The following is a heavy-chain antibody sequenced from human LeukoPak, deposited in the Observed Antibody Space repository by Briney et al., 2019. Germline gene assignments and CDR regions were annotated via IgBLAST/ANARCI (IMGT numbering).Heavy chain of an antibody. J-gene: IGHJ4*02. CDR3: AKNRIAAAVPFHFDS. D-gene: IGHD6-13*01. CDR2: ISYDGSNK. Sequence: GGSLRLSCATSGFTFSSYALNWVRQAPGKGLEWVAVISYDGSNKYYADSVQGRFTISRDNSKNTLNLQMNSLRTEDTTLYYCAKNRIAAAVPFHFDSWGQGVLVAVSS. CDR1: GFTFSSYA. V-gene: IGHV3-30-3*02.